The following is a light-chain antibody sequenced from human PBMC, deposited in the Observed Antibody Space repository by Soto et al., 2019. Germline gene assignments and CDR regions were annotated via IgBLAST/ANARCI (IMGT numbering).Light chain of an antibody. CDR1: QGISSY. CDR3: QQLNSYPLT. Sequence: DIHLTQSPSFLSASVGDRVTITCRASQGISSYLAWYQQKLGIAPKLLIYEASTLQSGVPSRFSGSGSGTEFTLTISSLQPEDFATYYCQQLNSYPLTFGGGTKVEIK. J-gene: IGKJ4*01. CDR2: EAS. V-gene: IGKV1-9*01.